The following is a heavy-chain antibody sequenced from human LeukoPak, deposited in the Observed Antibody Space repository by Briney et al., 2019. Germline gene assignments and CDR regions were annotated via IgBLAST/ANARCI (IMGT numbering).Heavy chain of an antibody. D-gene: IGHD5-12*01. J-gene: IGHJ4*02. CDR1: AGSISSGSHY. CDR2: MHYSGIT. CDR3: ARYPYSDSGVWQAFDY. Sequence: PSETLPLTCIVSAGSISSGSHYGGGLRQPPGKGLEWIGSMHYSGITYYNPSLTGRVTISVDKSKTHFSLSLSPVTAADTAVYYCARYPYSDSGVWQAFDYWGQGTLVTVSS. V-gene: IGHV4-39*02.